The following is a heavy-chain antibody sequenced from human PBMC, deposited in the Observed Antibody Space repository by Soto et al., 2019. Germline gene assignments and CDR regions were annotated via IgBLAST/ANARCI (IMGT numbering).Heavy chain of an antibody. CDR1: GGSFSGYY. D-gene: IGHD1-26*01. V-gene: IGHV4-34*01. J-gene: IGHJ4*02. Sequence: QVQLQQWGAGLLKPSETLSLTCAVYGGSFSGYYWSWIRQPPGKGLEWIGEINHSGSTNYNPSLKSRVPISVVTSKNQFSLKLSSVTAADTAVYYCARVFLSRGWELHGGLWAFFDYWGQGTLVTVSS. CDR2: INHSGST. CDR3: ARVFLSRGWELHGGLWAFFDY.